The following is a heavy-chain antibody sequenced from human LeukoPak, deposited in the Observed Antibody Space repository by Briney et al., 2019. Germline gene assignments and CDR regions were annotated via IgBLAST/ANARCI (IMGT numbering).Heavy chain of an antibody. CDR2: ISSSSSYI. Sequence: GGSLRLSCAASGFTFSSYSMNWVRQARGKGLEWVSSISSSSSYIYYADSVKGRFTISRDNAKNSLYLQMNSLRAEDTAVYYCARAPTLYCGGDCYHWGQGTLVTVSS. D-gene: IGHD2-21*01. CDR3: ARAPTLYCGGDCYH. CDR1: GFTFSSYS. V-gene: IGHV3-21*01. J-gene: IGHJ4*02.